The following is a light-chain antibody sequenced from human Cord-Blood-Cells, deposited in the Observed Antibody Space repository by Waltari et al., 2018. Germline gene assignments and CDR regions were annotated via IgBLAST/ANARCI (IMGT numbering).Light chain of an antibody. CDR1: QSISSW. CDR3: QQYNSYSYT. CDR2: KAS. V-gene: IGKV1-5*03. J-gene: IGKJ2*01. Sequence: DIQMTQSPSPLSASVGDRVTITCRASQSISSWLAWYQQKPGKAPKLLIYKASSLESGVPSRFSGSGSGTEFTLTISSLQSDDFATYYCQQYNSYSYTFGQGTKLEIK.